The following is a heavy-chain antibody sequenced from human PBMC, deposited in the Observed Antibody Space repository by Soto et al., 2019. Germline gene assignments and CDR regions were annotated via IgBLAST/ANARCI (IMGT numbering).Heavy chain of an antibody. Sequence: QVQLQESGPGLVKPSQTLSLSCTVSGDSISRGGYYWNWIRQHPRKGLEWIGYIYHSGSTNYNPSHKSRGTISVDTSKNQLSLELTNVTAADTAVYYCVRDGAGASGLGWFGPWGQGILVTVSS. V-gene: IGHV4-31*03. D-gene: IGHD3-10*01. CDR1: GDSISRGGYY. CDR3: VRDGAGASGLGWFGP. CDR2: IYHSGST. J-gene: IGHJ5*02.